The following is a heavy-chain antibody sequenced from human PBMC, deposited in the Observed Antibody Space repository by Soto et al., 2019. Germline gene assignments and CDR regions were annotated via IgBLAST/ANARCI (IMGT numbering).Heavy chain of an antibody. CDR2: IYYSGST. CDR3: ARHSDIVVVPAASHAFDI. CDR1: GGSISSYY. V-gene: IGHV4-59*08. J-gene: IGHJ3*02. D-gene: IGHD2-2*01. Sequence: QVQLQESGPGLVKPSETLSLTCTVSGGSISSYYWSWIRQPPGKGLEWIGYIYYSGSTNYNPSLKSRVTISVDTSKNQFSLKLSSVTAADTAVYYCARHSDIVVVPAASHAFDIWGQGTMVTVSS.